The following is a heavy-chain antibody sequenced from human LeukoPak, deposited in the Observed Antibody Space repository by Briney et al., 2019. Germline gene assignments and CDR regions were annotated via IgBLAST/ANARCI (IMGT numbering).Heavy chain of an antibody. V-gene: IGHV3-7*01. CDR1: GFTFSSYW. D-gene: IGHD3-3*01. Sequence: VQPGGSLRLSCAASGFTFSSYWMSWVRQAPGKGLEWVANIKQDGSEKYYVDSVKGRFTISRDNAKNSLYLQMNSLRAEDTAVYYCARGPYYDFWSGYYNYYYYMDVWGKGTTVTVSS. CDR2: IKQDGSEK. J-gene: IGHJ6*03. CDR3: ARGPYYDFWSGYYNYYYYMDV.